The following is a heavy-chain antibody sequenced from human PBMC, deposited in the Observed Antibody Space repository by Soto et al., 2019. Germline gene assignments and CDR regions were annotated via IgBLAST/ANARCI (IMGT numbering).Heavy chain of an antibody. V-gene: IGHV4-30-2*01. D-gene: IGHD1-26*01. Sequence: QLQLQESGSGLVKPSQTLSLTCAVSGGSITSGGFSWSWIRQPPRKGLKWIGYIYHSGSTDYNPSRKRRVTISVDRSKNQCALKLSSVTAEDTAVYYWDRDLGRSTFDIWGQGSMVTVSS. CDR2: IYHSGST. J-gene: IGHJ3*02. CDR3: DRDLGRSTFDI. CDR1: GGSITSGGFS.